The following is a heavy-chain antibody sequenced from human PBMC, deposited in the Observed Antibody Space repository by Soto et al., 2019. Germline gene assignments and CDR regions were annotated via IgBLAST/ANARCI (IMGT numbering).Heavy chain of an antibody. CDR2: TYYRSKWYY. J-gene: IGHJ4*01. D-gene: IGHD1-26*01. CDR1: GDSVSSNTAG. V-gene: IGHV6-1*01. Sequence: QVQLQQSGPGLVKPSQTLLLTCDISGDSVSSNTAGWNWVRQSPSRGLKWLGRTYYRSKWYYDYALSVRSRITINPDTSKNQYSLQLNSVTPEDTAVYYCARGEQYSGRIFDYWGQGTLVTVSS. CDR3: ARGEQYSGRIFDY.